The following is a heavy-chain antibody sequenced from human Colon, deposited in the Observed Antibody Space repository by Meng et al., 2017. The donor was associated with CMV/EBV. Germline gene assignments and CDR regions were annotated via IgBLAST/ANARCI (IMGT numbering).Heavy chain of an antibody. CDR1: GFTFSDFW. V-gene: IGHV3-7*04. J-gene: IGHJ4*03. CDR3: VRGHYDGA. CDR2: IKADGSET. D-gene: IGHD3-16*01. Sequence: GESLKISCAASGFTFSDFWMSWVRQLPGKGLEWVANIKADGSETYYADSVKGRFIISRDNAKNSLYLQMNSLRVEDTAVYFCVRGHYDGAWGHGTLVTVSS.